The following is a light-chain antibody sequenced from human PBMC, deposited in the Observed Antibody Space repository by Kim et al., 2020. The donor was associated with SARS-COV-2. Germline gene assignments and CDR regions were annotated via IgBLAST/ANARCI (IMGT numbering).Light chain of an antibody. V-gene: IGLV2-11*01. CDR1: SSDVGGYDF. Sequence: QSALTQPRSVSGSLGQSFTISCTGTSSDVGGYDFVSWNQHHPGRAPKLIIFDVTKRPSCVPDRFSGSKSGTTASLAISGLLSEDEADYYCCSYTGDYTLGVFGGGTQLTVL. CDR2: DVT. CDR3: CSYTGDYTLGV. J-gene: IGLJ3*02.